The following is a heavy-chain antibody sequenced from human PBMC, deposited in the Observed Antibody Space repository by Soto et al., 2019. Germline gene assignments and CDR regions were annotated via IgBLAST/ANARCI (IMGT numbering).Heavy chain of an antibody. CDR1: GGSINSGGYY. CDR3: ARESPGELASYFDF. J-gene: IGHJ4*01. V-gene: IGHV4-31*03. CDR2: IFYSRTT. D-gene: IGHD1-7*01. Sequence: QVQLHESGPGLVKPSQTLSLTCTVSGGSINSGGYYWTWIRQHPGKGLEWIGYIFYSRTTSYNPSLKSRVTISGATSTNQFSLTLRSVTDADSAVYYCARESPGELASYFDFWGQGTPVTVSS.